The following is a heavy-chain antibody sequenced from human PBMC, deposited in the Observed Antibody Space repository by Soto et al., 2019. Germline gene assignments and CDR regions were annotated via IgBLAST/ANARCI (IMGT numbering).Heavy chain of an antibody. D-gene: IGHD2-15*01. CDR3: AKTNDCSGGSCYDHTSWFDP. V-gene: IGHV3-23*01. CDR2: ISGSGGST. Sequence: GSLRLSCAASGFTFSSYAMSWVRQAPGKGLEWVAAISGSGGSTYYADSVKGRFTISRDNSKNTLYLQMNSLRAEDTAVYYCAKTNDCSGGSCYDHTSWFDPWGQGTLVTVSS. J-gene: IGHJ5*02. CDR1: GFTFSSYA.